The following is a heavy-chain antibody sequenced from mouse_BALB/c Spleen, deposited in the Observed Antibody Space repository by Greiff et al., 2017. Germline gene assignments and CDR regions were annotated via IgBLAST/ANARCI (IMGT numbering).Heavy chain of an antibody. CDR1: GYSITSGYY. CDR2: ISYDGSN. D-gene: IGHD2-14*01. CDR3: ARADYRYSWFAY. Sequence: EVKLVESGPGLVKPSQSLSLTCSVTGYSITSGYYWNWIRQFPGNKLEWMGYISYDGSNNYNPSLKNRISITRDTSKNQFFLKLNSVTTEDTATYYCARADYRYSWFAYWGQGTLVTVSA. J-gene: IGHJ3*01. V-gene: IGHV3-6*02.